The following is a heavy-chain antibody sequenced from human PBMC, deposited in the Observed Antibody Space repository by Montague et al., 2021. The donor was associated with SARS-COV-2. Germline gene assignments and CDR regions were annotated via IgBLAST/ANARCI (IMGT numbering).Heavy chain of an antibody. D-gene: IGHD3-16*01. CDR2: IYYAGKT. Sequence: SETLSLTCAGAVGSIIRPNRWNWVRQPPGKGLEWNGEIYYAGKTNYNPSLKSRVTIFIDKSKNHFSLQLSSVTAADTAVYYCARGGTYHYGMDVWGQGTTVAASS. V-gene: IGHV4-4*02. CDR1: VGSIIRPNR. CDR3: ARGGTYHYGMDV. J-gene: IGHJ6*02.